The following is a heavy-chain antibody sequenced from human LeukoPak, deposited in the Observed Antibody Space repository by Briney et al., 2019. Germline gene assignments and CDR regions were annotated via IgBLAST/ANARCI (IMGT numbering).Heavy chain of an antibody. V-gene: IGHV3-66*01. J-gene: IGHJ4*02. CDR2: IYSGGST. Sequence: GGSLRLSCAASGFTVSSNYMSWVRQAPGKGLEWVSVIYSGGSTYYADSVKGRFTISRGNSKNTLYLQMNSLRAEDTAVYYCARDDRYCSSTSCYLFGYWGQGTLVTVSS. D-gene: IGHD2-2*01. CDR3: ARDDRYCSSTSCYLFGY. CDR1: GFTVSSNY.